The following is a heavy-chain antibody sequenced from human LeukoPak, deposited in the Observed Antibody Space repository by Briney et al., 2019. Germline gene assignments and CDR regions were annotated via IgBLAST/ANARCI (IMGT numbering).Heavy chain of an antibody. D-gene: IGHD2-15*01. CDR3: ARRRYCSGGSCYPGFYYYYVDV. CDR1: GYSFTSYW. V-gene: IGHV5-51*01. J-gene: IGHJ6*03. Sequence: GESLKISCKGSGYSFTSYWIGWVRQMPGKGLEWMGIIYPGDSDTRYSPSFQGQVTISADKSISTAYLQWSSLKASDTAMYYCARRRYCSGGSCYPGFYYYYVDVWGKGTTVTVSS. CDR2: IYPGDSDT.